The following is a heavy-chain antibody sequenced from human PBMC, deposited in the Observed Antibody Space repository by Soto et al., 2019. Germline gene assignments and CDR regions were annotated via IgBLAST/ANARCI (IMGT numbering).Heavy chain of an antibody. CDR1: GYTFTSYG. V-gene: IGHV1-18*04. CDR3: ASHQERDTAVVNKNRPSENYYYYYGIDV. J-gene: IGHJ6*02. D-gene: IGHD2-15*01. CDR2: ISAYNGNT. Sequence: GASVKVSCKASGYTFTSYGISWVRQAPGQGLEWMGWISAYNGNTNYAQKLQGRVTMTTDTSTSTAYMELRSLRSDDTAVYYCASHQERDTAVVNKNRPSENYYYYYGIDVWGQGTTVTVSS.